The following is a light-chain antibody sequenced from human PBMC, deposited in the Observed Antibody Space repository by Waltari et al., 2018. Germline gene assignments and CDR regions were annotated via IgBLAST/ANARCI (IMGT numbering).Light chain of an antibody. V-gene: IGLV2-23*02. CDR2: EVF. J-gene: IGLJ1*01. Sequence: QSALTQPASVSGTPGQSITISCSGTTSDFGRYSLVSWYQQHPGEAPKLLICEVFKRPPDTSSRFSGAKSGSTASLTISGLQPEDEADYYCCSYAGRGTYVFGSGTKVTVL. CDR1: TSDFGRYSL. CDR3: CSYAGRGTYV.